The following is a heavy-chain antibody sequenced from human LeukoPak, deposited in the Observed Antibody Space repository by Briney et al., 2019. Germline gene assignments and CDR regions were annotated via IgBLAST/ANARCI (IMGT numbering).Heavy chain of an antibody. CDR3: ARDTGTDYGAFGPHYYYGMDV. CDR2: IKLDGSEK. CDR1: GFTFGKYW. D-gene: IGHD4-17*01. Sequence: GSLRLSCVASGFTFGKYWMSWVRQAPGKGLEWVANIKLDGSEKNYVDSVKGRFTISRDNTKNSLYLQMNSLRVEDTAVYYCARDTGTDYGAFGPHYYYGMDVWGQGTTVTVSS. J-gene: IGHJ6*02. V-gene: IGHV3-7*03.